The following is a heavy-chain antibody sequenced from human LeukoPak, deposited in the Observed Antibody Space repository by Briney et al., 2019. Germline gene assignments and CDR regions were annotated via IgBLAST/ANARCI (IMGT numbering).Heavy chain of an antibody. Sequence: GASVKVSCKASGYTFTSYDSNWVRQATGQGLEWMGWMNPNSRNTGYAQKFQGRVTITRNTSISTAYMELSSLRSEDTAVYYCARGTMRSGWYRFNPHYYYYYYMDVWGKGTTVTVSS. V-gene: IGHV1-8*03. J-gene: IGHJ6*03. CDR1: GYTFTSYD. D-gene: IGHD6-19*01. CDR2: MNPNSRNT. CDR3: ARGTMRSGWYRFNPHYYYYYYMDV.